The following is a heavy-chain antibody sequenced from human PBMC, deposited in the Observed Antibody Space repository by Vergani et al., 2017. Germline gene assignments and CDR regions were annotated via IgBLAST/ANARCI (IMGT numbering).Heavy chain of an antibody. CDR2: ISYDGSNK. V-gene: IGHV3-30*18. D-gene: IGHD6-13*01. CDR1: GFTFSSYG. Sequence: VQLLESGGGLVQPGRSLRLSCAASGFTFSSYGMHWVRQAPGKGLEWVAVISYDGSNKYYADSVKGRFTISRDNSKNTLYLQMNSLRAEDTAVYYCAKDNPAAGIKFFDYWGQGTLVTVSS. CDR3: AKDNPAAGIKFFDY. J-gene: IGHJ4*02.